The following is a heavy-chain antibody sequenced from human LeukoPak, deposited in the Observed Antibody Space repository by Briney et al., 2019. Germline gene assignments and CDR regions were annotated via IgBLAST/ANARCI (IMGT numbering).Heavy chain of an antibody. J-gene: IGHJ6*02. CDR3: ARGAVARYYYYYGMDV. V-gene: IGHV1-69*13. CDR1: GYTFTSYG. CDR2: IIPIFGTA. D-gene: IGHD6-19*01. Sequence: EASVKVSCKASGYTFTSYGISWVRQAPGQGLEWMGGIIPIFGTANYAQKFQGRVTITADESTSTAYMELSSLRSEDTAVYYCARGAVARYYYYYGMDVWGQGTTVTVSS.